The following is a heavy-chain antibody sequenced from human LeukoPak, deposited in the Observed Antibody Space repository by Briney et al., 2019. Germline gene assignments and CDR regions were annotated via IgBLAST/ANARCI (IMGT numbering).Heavy chain of an antibody. CDR2: IKQDGSVK. J-gene: IGHJ4*02. Sequence: GGSLRLSCVASGFTLSSNWMTWVRQAPVRGLEWVASIKQDGSVKYYVDSVKGRFTISRDNARNSLSLQMNSLGVEDTAVYFCARWGQTSGYYYVDNWGQGTLVTVSS. CDR1: GFTLSSNW. D-gene: IGHD5-12*01. CDR3: ARWGQTSGYYYVDN. V-gene: IGHV3-7*01.